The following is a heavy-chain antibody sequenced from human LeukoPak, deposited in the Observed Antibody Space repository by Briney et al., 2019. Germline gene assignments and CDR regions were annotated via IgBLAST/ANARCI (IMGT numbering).Heavy chain of an antibody. CDR3: ARASGGYYNNWFDP. CDR1: GGSLSTYY. CDR2: IYYTGST. V-gene: IGHV4-59*01. D-gene: IGHD3-22*01. Sequence: PSETLSLTCTVSGGSLSTYYWSWIRQPPGKGLEWMGYIYYTGSTNYNPSLKSRVTMSVDTSKNHFSLKLNSVTAADTAVYYCARASGGYYNNWFDPWGQGTLVTVSS. J-gene: IGHJ5*02.